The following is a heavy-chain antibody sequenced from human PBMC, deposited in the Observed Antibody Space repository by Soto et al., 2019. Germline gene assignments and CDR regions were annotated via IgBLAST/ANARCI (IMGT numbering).Heavy chain of an antibody. V-gene: IGHV4-39*01. CDR2: IYYSGYT. D-gene: IGHD3-9*01. J-gene: IGHJ3*02. CDR3: GRRVRLVFRVFDM. CDR1: GGSISSSSYY. Sequence: SETLSLTCTVSGGSISSSSYYWGWIRQPPGKGLEWIGSIYYSGYTYYNPSLKSRVTISVDTSKNQFSLKLSSLTAADTAVYFCGRRVRLVFRVFDMWGKGKMVTVSS.